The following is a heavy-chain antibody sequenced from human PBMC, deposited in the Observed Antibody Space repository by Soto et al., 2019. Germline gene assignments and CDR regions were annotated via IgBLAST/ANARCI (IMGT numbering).Heavy chain of an antibody. CDR3: ASRRVGAAVAGYYFDD. V-gene: IGHV4-4*02. CDR1: GGSISSSNW. Sequence: QVQLQESGPGLVKPSGTLSLTCAVSGGSISSSNWWSWVRQLPGKELEWVGEIYHSGSTNYNPSLKSRVTISVDKSKNQFSPKLRSVTAADTAVYYCASRRVGAAVAGYYFDDWGQGTLVTVSS. D-gene: IGHD6-19*01. CDR2: IYHSGST. J-gene: IGHJ4*02.